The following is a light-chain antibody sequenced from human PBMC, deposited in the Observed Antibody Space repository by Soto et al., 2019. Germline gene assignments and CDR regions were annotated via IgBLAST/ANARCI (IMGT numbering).Light chain of an antibody. J-gene: IGKJ2*01. CDR1: QSISSW. CDR3: QQYNSYSRT. Sequence: DIQMTQSPSTLSESVGDRVTITCRASQSISSWLAWYQQKPGKAPKLLIYKASSLESGVPSRFSGSGSGTEFTLTISSLQPDDVATYYCQQYNSYSRTFGQGTKLEIK. V-gene: IGKV1-5*03. CDR2: KAS.